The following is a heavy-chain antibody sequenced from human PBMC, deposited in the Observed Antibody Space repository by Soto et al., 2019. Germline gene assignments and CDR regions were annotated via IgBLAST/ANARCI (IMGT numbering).Heavy chain of an antibody. V-gene: IGHV3-11*06. D-gene: IGHD3-3*01. CDR2: ISSSSSYT. CDR3: ARNMYYDFWSGNYGMDV. Sequence: GGSLRLSCAASGFTFSDYYMSWIRQAPGKGLEWVSYISSSSSYTNYADSVKGRFTISRDNAKNSLYLQMNSLRAEDTAVYYCARNMYYDFWSGNYGMDVRGQRTTVTVSS. J-gene: IGHJ6*02. CDR1: GFTFSDYY.